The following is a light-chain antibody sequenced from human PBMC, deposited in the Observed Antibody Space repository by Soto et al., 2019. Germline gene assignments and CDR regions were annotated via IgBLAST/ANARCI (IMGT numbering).Light chain of an antibody. J-gene: IGKJ5*01. V-gene: IGKV3-20*01. CDR2: GAS. CDR1: QSVSSSY. Sequence: EMVLTQSPGTLSLSPGERATLSFRASQSVSSSYLAWYQQKPGQAPRLLIYGASSRATGIPDRFSGSGSGTDFTLTISRLEPEDFAVYYCQQYGSSLITFGHVTRLEIK. CDR3: QQYGSSLIT.